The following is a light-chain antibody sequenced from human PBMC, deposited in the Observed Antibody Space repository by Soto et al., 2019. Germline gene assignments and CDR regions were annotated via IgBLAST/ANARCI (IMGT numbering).Light chain of an antibody. CDR3: SSYTSATTYV. Sequence: QSVLTQPASVSGSPGQSITISCTGASSDVGAYNYASWYQQYPGEAPKVIIYDVSHRPAGVSNRFSGSKSGNTASLTISGLQTQDEANYYCSSYTSATTYVFGIGTKVTVL. J-gene: IGLJ1*01. CDR1: SSDVGAYNY. CDR2: DVS. V-gene: IGLV2-14*01.